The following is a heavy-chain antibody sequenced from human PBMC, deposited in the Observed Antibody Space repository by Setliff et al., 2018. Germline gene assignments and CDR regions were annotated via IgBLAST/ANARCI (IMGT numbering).Heavy chain of an antibody. CDR2: INPSSGRT. J-gene: IGHJ3*02. CDR3: ARDVFPYHYEGAFDI. V-gene: IGHV1-46*01. CDR1: GYTFTSHI. D-gene: IGHD3-22*01. Sequence: GASVKVSCKASGYTFTSHIMHWVRQAPGLGLEWMGTINPSSGRTSYAQKFQGRVTMTRDTSTSTVYMDMSSLRSEDTAVYYCARDVFPYHYEGAFDIWGQGTMVTVSS.